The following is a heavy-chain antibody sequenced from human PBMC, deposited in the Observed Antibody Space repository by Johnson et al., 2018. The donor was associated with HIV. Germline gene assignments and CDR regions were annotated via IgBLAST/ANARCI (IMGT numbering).Heavy chain of an antibody. Sequence: QVQLVESGGGVVQPGGSLRLSCAASGFTFSSYGMHWVRQAPGKGLEWVAFIRYDGSNKYYADSVKGRFTISRDNSKNTLYLQMNSLRAEDTAVYYCAKDRGITIFGPVIWGEPPDAFDIWGQGTMVTVSS. D-gene: IGHD3-3*01. J-gene: IGHJ3*02. CDR1: GFTFSSYG. CDR3: AKDRGITIFGPVIWGEPPDAFDI. CDR2: IRYDGSNK. V-gene: IGHV3-30*02.